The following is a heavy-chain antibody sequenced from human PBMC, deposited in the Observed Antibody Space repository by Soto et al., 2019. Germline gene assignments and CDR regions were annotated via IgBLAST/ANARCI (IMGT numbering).Heavy chain of an antibody. V-gene: IGHV4-4*02. Sequence: SETPSLTCAVSGGSISSSNWWSWVRQPPGKGLEWIGEIYHSGSTNYNPSLKSRVTISVDKSKNQFSLKLSSVTAADTAVYYCARVRGVVPSGLVDYWGQGTLVTVSS. J-gene: IGHJ4*02. D-gene: IGHD2-15*01. CDR2: IYHSGST. CDR1: GGSISSSNW. CDR3: ARVRGVVPSGLVDY.